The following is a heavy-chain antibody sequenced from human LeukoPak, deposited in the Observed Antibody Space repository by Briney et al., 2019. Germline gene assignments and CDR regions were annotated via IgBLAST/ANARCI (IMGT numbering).Heavy chain of an antibody. D-gene: IGHD2-15*01. CDR3: ARGSLRFEDIVVVVAATHY. CDR2: MYPNSGNT. J-gene: IGHJ4*02. CDR1: GYIFYSYG. Sequence: GASVNVSCKASGYIFYSYGISWVRQAPGQGLEWMGWMYPNSGNTGYAQKFQGRVTMTRNTSISTAYMELSSLRSEDTAVYYCARGSLRFEDIVVVVAATHYWGQGTLVTVSS. V-gene: IGHV1-8*02.